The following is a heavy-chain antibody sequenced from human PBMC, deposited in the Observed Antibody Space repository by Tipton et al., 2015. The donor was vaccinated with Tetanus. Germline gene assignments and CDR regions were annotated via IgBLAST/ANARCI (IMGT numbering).Heavy chain of an antibody. Sequence: GSLRLSCAASGFTFSSYNMNWVRQAPGKGLEWVSHISGTGTTVDYADSVKGRFTISRDNAKNSLYLQMNTLRDDDTAVYYCARRGEARANWFDSWGQGTLVTVSS. CDR3: ARRGEARANWFDS. D-gene: IGHD2-21*01. CDR1: GFTFSSYN. V-gene: IGHV3-48*02. CDR2: ISGTGTTV. J-gene: IGHJ5*01.